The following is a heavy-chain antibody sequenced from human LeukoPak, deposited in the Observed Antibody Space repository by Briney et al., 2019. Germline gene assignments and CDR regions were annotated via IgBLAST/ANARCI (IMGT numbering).Heavy chain of an antibody. Sequence: ASVTVSCKASGYTFTSYGISWVRQAPGQGLEWMGWISAYNGNTNYAQTLQGRVTMTRNTSISTAYMELNSLRSEDTAVYYCARRLLWFGDPFDPWGQGTLVTVSS. CDR2: ISAYNGNT. J-gene: IGHJ5*02. CDR3: ARRLLWFGDPFDP. D-gene: IGHD3-10*01. CDR1: GYTFTSYG. V-gene: IGHV1-18*01.